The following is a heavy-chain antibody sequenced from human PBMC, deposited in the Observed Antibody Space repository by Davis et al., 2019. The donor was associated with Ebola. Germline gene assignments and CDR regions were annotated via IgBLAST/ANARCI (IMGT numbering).Heavy chain of an antibody. CDR3: ARGWLRAGMDV. Sequence: PSETLSLTCAISGDSVSSGGWNWIRQSPSRGLEWLGRTYYSSKWYNDYAVSVKSRITINPDTSKNQFSLQLNSVTPEDTALYSCARGWLRAGMDVWGEGTTVTVSS. J-gene: IGHJ6*04. D-gene: IGHD5-18*01. CDR2: TYYSSKWYN. CDR1: GDSVSSGG. V-gene: IGHV6-1*01.